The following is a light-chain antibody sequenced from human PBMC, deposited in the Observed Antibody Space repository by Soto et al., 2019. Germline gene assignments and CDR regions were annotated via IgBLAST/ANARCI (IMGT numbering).Light chain of an antibody. J-gene: IGKJ1*01. CDR2: NVS. V-gene: IGKV1-5*03. CDR1: QTIGNW. Sequence: DIQMTQSPSTLPASVGDRVTITCRASQTIGNWLAWYQQKPGKVPKLLIYNVSSLESGVASRFSGSGSGTEFTLTISSLQPDDFATYYCQQCNFYWTFGQGTKVEIK. CDR3: QQCNFYWT.